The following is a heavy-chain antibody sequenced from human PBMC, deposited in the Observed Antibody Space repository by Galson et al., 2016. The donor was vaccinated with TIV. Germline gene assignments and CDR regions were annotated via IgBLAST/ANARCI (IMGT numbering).Heavy chain of an antibody. CDR2: INPNSGVT. V-gene: IGHV1-2*02. Sequence: SVKVSCKASGYNFIGYYIHWVRQAPGQGLEWMGWINPNSGVTKYAQKFQGGVSMTRDRSIKTAYLDLSRLTSDDTAVYYCPRANDPSTQCDHWGQGTLVSVAP. D-gene: IGHD1-1*01. CDR3: PRANDPSTQCDH. J-gene: IGHJ4*02. CDR1: GYNFIGYY.